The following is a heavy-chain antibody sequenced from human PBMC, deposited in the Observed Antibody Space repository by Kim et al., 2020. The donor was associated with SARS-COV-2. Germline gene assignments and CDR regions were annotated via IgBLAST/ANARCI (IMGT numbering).Heavy chain of an antibody. CDR2: ISYDGNNI. Sequence: GGSLRLSCAASGFTFSNYAVHWVRRAPGKGLEWMAVISYDGNNIYYADSVKGRFTISRDNSKNTLYLQMNSLRAEDTAVYHCATLSLGSVNFEYWGQGTL. CDR3: ATLSLGSVNFEY. J-gene: IGHJ4*02. V-gene: IGHV3-30-3*01. D-gene: IGHD3-10*01. CDR1: GFTFSNYA.